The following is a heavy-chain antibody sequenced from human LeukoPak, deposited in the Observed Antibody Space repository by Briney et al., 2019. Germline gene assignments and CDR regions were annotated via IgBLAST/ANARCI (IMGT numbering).Heavy chain of an antibody. D-gene: IGHD6-13*01. CDR1: GFTFSSSA. V-gene: IGHV3-23*01. CDR2: ISNNGGYT. J-gene: IGHJ4*02. CDR3: AKTRPLDSSSWSHGDY. Sequence: GGSLRLSCAASGFTFSSSAMSWVRQAPGKGLEWVSAISNNGGYTYYADSVKGRFTISRDNSKNTLYLQMNSLRAEDTAVYYCAKTRPLDSSSWSHGDYWGQGTLVTVSS.